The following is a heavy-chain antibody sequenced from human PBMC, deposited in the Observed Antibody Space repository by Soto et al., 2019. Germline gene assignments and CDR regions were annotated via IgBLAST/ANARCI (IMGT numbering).Heavy chain of an antibody. CDR3: ATGTNGTTGWYHP. V-gene: IGHV1-2*02. Sequence: VQLVQSGAEVKKPGASVKLSCKAPADTFTSYYIHWVRQAPGQGLEWVGWINPKTGDTKSSQKFQGRVTMSRDTSVSTAYIDLASLTSDDTAMYYCATGTNGTTGWYHPWGQGTRVTVSS. D-gene: IGHD1-1*01. CDR1: ADTFTSYY. J-gene: IGHJ5*02. CDR2: INPKTGDT.